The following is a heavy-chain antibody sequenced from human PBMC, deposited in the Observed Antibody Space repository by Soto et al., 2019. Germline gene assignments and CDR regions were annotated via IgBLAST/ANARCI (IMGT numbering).Heavy chain of an antibody. CDR3: ARVLADRELLAQGAVDD. V-gene: IGHV1-18*01. Sequence: ASVKVSCKASGYTFTSYGISWVRQAPGQGLEWMGWISAYNGNTNYAQKLQGRVTMTTDTSTSTAYMELRSLRSDDTAVYYCARVLADRELLAQGAVDDWGQGTLVTVSS. J-gene: IGHJ4*02. D-gene: IGHD1-26*01. CDR2: ISAYNGNT. CDR1: GYTFTSYG.